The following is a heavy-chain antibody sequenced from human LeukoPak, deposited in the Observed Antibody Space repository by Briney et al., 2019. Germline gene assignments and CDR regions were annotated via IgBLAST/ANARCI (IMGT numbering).Heavy chain of an antibody. CDR2: ISGSGGST. V-gene: IGHV3-23*01. CDR3: AKDRWEPYYFDY. CDR1: RFTFSSYA. J-gene: IGHJ4*02. D-gene: IGHD1-26*01. Sequence: GGSLRLSCAASRFTFSSYAMSWVRQAPGKGLEWVSAISGSGGSTYYTDSVKGRFTISRDNSKNTLYLQMNSLRAEDTAVYYCAKDRWEPYYFDYWGQRTLVTVSS.